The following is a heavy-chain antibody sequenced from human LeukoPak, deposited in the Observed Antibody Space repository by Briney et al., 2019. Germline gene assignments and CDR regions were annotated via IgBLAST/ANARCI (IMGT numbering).Heavy chain of an antibody. J-gene: IGHJ4*02. Sequence: PSETLSLTCTVSGASLNSGGYYWNWIRQPPGKEPEWIGYIYYSGSTNYNRSLKSRVTISVDTSQNQFSLKLNSVTAADTAVYYCASFCHAYYFDFWGQGTLVTVSS. V-gene: IGHV4-61*08. CDR2: IYYSGST. CDR3: ASFCHAYYFDF. CDR1: GASLNSGGYY. D-gene: IGHD3-3*01.